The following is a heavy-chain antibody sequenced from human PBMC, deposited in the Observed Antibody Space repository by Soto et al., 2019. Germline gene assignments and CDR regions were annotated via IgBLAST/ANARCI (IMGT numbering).Heavy chain of an antibody. D-gene: IGHD6-6*01. CDR2: ISYDGSNK. J-gene: IGHJ4*02. CDR3: AKGTSIAARGRFDY. Sequence: GGSLRLSCAASGSTFSSYGMHWVRQAPGKGLEWVAVISYDGSNKYYADSVKGRFTISRDNSKNTLYLQMNSLRAEDTAVYYCAKGTSIAARGRFDYWGQGTLVTVS. CDR1: GSTFSSYG. V-gene: IGHV3-30*18.